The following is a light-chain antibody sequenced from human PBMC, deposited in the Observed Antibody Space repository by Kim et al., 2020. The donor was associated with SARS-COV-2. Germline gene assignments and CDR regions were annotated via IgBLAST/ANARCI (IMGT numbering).Light chain of an antibody. CDR2: DAS. CDR1: QDINYS. V-gene: IGKV1-33*01. CDR3: HQYDNLPLT. Sequence: DIQMTQSPSSLSASVGDRVTITCQASQDINYSLNWYQQKPGKAPKLLIYDASNLETGVPSRFSGSRSGTDFTFTISSLQPEDFATSFCHQYDNLPLTFGGGTKVDIK. J-gene: IGKJ4*01.